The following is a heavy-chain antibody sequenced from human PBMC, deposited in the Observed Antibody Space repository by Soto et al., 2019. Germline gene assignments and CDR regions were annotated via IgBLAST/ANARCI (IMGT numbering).Heavy chain of an antibody. J-gene: IGHJ3*02. D-gene: IGHD3-3*01. V-gene: IGHV3-21*01. CDR3: ARDRTLRPLAFDI. CDR1: GFTFSSYS. Sequence: GGSLRLSCAASGFTFSSYSMNWVRQAPGKGLEWVSSISSSSSSYIYYADSVKGRFTISRDNAKNSLYLQMNSLRAEDTAVYYCARDRTLRPLAFDIWGQGTMVTVSS. CDR2: ISSSSSSYI.